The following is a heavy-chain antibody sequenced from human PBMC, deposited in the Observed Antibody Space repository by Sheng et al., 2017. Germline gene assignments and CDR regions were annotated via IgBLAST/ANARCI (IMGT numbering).Heavy chain of an antibody. V-gene: IGHV4-34*01. CDR3: ARGRKTYYYGSGSPPRTYYYYGMDV. J-gene: IGHJ6*02. CDR1: GGSFSGYY. CDR2: INHSGST. D-gene: IGHD3-10*01. Sequence: QVQLQQWGAGLLKPSETLSLTCAVYGGSFSGYYWSWIRQPPGKGLEWIGEINHSGSTNYNPSLKSRVTISVDTSKNQFSLKLSSMTAADTAVYYCARGRKTYYYGSGSPPRTYYYYGMDVWGQGTMVTVSS.